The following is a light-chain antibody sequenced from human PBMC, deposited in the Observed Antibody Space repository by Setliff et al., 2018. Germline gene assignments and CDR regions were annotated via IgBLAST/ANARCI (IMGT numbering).Light chain of an antibody. CDR2: DVT. V-gene: IGLV2-14*03. CDR3: SSYTNTANLYV. CDR1: SSDVGGYNR. Sequence: QSALTPPASVSGSPGQSITISCTGTSSDVGGYNRVSWYQQHPDKAPKLMIYDVTKRPLGISDRFSGSKSGNTASLTISGLQAEDEADYYCSSYTNTANLYVFGAGTKVTVL. J-gene: IGLJ1*01.